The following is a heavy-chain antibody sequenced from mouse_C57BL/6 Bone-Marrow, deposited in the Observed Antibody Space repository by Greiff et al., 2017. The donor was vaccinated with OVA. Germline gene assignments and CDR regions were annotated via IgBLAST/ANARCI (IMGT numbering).Heavy chain of an antibody. J-gene: IGHJ1*03. D-gene: IGHD1-1*01. V-gene: IGHV1-72*01. CDR1: GYTFTSYW. CDR3: ARSTTVVAKGYFDV. Sequence: QVQLKQSGAELVKPGASVKLSCKASGYTFTSYWMHWVKQRPGRGLEWIGRIDPNSGGTKYNEKFKSKATLTVDKPSSTAYMQLSSLTSEDSAVYYCARSTTVVAKGYFDVWGTGTTVTVSS. CDR2: IDPNSGGT.